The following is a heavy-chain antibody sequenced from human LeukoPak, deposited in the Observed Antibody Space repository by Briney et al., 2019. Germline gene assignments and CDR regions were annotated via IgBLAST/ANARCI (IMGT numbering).Heavy chain of an antibody. D-gene: IGHD2-15*01. CDR3: ASEALGYCSGGSCYDY. V-gene: IGHV1-2*02. Sequence: GASVKVSCKASGYTFTGYYMHWVRQAPGQGLEWMGWINPNSGGTNYAQKFQGRVTMTRDTAISTAYMELSRLSSDDTAAYYCASEALGYCSGGSCYDYWGQGTLVTVSS. CDR1: GYTFTGYY. CDR2: INPNSGGT. J-gene: IGHJ4*02.